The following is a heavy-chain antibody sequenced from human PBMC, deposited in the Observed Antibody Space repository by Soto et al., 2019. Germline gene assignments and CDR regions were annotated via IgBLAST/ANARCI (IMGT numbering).Heavy chain of an antibody. J-gene: IGHJ5*02. CDR1: GGTFSSYA. CDR2: IIPIFGTA. V-gene: IGHV1-69*01. Sequence: QVQLVQSGAEVKKPGSSVKVSCKASGGTFSSYAISWVRQAPGQGLEWMGGIIPIFGTANYAQKFQGRVTITADESTSTAYMELRSLRSEDTAVYYCAHSGIVLMVYATRPFDPWGQGTLVTVSS. D-gene: IGHD2-8*01. CDR3: AHSGIVLMVYATRPFDP.